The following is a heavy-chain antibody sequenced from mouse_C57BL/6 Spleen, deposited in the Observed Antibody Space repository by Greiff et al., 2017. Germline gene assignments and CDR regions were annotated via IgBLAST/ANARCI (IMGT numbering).Heavy chain of an antibody. CDR1: GYTFTSYW. CDR2: INPSNGGT. D-gene: IGHD2-4*01. V-gene: IGHV1-53*01. J-gene: IGHJ2*01. CDR3: ASAYYEYDAANY. Sequence: QVQLQQSGTELVKPGASVKLSCKASGYTFTSYWMPWVKQRPGQGLEWIGNINPSNGGTNYNEKFKSKATLTVDKSSSTAYMQLSSLTSEDSAVYYCASAYYEYDAANYWGQGTTLTVSS.